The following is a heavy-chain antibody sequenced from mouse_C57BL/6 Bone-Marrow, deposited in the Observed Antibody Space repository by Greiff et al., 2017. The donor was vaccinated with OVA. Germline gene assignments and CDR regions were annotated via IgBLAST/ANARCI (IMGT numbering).Heavy chain of an antibody. D-gene: IGHD4-1*01. CDR1: GYTFTSYW. Sequence: QVQLQQPGAELVMPGASVKLSCKASGYTFTSYWMHWVKQRPGQGLEWIGEIDPSDSYTNSNQKFKGKSTLTVDKSSSTAYMQLSSLTSEDSAVYYCARPNWDAMDYWGQGTSVTVSS. CDR3: ARPNWDAMDY. CDR2: IDPSDSYT. J-gene: IGHJ4*01. V-gene: IGHV1-69*01.